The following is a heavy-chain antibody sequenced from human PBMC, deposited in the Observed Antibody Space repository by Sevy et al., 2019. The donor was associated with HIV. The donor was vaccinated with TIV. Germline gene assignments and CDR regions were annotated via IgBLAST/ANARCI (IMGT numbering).Heavy chain of an antibody. CDR2: LSFGCGKI. CDR3: AREGCTRPHDY. D-gene: IGHD2-8*01. Sequence: GGSLRLSCAASGFAFYDYSMSWIRQAPGKGLEWVATLSFGCGKINYADSVKGRFTISIDNSKNSFYLQMDNLRVEDTALYYGAREGCTRPHDYWGQGTRVTVSS. CDR1: GFAFYDYS. V-gene: IGHV3-23*01. J-gene: IGHJ4*02.